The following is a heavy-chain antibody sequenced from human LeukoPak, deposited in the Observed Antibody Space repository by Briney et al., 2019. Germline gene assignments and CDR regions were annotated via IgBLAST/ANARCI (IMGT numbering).Heavy chain of an antibody. D-gene: IGHD3-10*01. J-gene: IGHJ3*02. CDR3: ARSLLLWFGELLDAFDI. Sequence: GASVKVSCKASGYTFTSYAMNWVRQAPGQGLEWMGWINTNTGNPTYAQGFTGRFVFSLDTSVSTAYLQISSLKAEDTAVYYCARSLLLWFGELLDAFDIWGQGTMVTVSS. V-gene: IGHV7-4-1*02. CDR1: GYTFTSYA. CDR2: INTNTGNP.